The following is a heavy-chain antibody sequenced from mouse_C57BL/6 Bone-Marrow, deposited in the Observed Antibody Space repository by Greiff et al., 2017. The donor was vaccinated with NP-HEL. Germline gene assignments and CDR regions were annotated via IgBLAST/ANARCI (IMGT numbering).Heavy chain of an antibody. CDR3: AREGSVYYDYDGAWFAY. CDR2: IDPSDSYT. CDR1: GYTFTSYW. Sequence: VQLQQPGAELVMPGASVKLSCKASGYTFTSYWMHWVKQRPGQGLEWIGEIDPSDSYTNYNQKFKGKSTLTVDKSSSTAYMQLSSLTSEDSAVYYCAREGSVYYDYDGAWFAYWGQGTLVTVSA. D-gene: IGHD2-4*01. V-gene: IGHV1-69*01. J-gene: IGHJ3*01.